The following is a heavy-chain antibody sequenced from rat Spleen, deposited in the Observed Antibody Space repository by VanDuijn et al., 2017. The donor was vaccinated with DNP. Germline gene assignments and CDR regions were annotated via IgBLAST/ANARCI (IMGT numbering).Heavy chain of an antibody. CDR1: GFSLTGYS. Sequence: QVQLTESGPGLVQPSETLSLTCAVSGFSLTGYSVFWVRQPPGKGLEWMGVIWSGGSTDYNSALNSRLSISRDTSKSQVLLKMNSLQTEDTAMYFCARSGEGYDYFDYWGQGVMVTVSS. CDR3: ARSGEGYDYFDY. J-gene: IGHJ2*01. V-gene: IGHV2-1*01. D-gene: IGHD4-3*01. CDR2: IWSGGST.